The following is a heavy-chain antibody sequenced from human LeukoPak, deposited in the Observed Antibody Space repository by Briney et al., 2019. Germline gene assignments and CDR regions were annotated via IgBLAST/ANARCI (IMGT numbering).Heavy chain of an antibody. CDR3: AGSISWYSYFDY. J-gene: IGHJ4*02. Sequence: SDTLSLTCTVSGGSMSTYYWSCIRHPAGKGLEWIGRIYTSGDTTYNPSLKSRVTMSLDTSKNQFSLKLSSVTAADTAVYYCAGSISWYSYFDYWGQGTLVTVSS. CDR2: IYTSGDT. CDR1: GGSMSTYY. D-gene: IGHD2-2*01. V-gene: IGHV4-4*07.